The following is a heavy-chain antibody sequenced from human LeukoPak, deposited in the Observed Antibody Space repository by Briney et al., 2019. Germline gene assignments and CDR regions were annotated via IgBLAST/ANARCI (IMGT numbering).Heavy chain of an antibody. D-gene: IGHD1-20*01. V-gene: IGHV1-18*01. Sequence: GASVKVSCKASGYTFTSYGISWVRQAPGQGLEWMGWISAYNGNTNYAQKLQGRVTMTTDTSTSTAYMELRSLRSDDTAVYYCARDLTGTTQGNWFDPWGQGTLVTVSS. CDR2: ISAYNGNT. CDR3: ARDLTGTTQGNWFDP. CDR1: GYTFTSYG. J-gene: IGHJ5*02.